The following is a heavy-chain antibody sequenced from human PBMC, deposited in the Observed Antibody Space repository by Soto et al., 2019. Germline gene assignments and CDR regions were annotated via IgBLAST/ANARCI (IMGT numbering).Heavy chain of an antibody. D-gene: IGHD2-8*01. CDR3: VSYGVAADY. J-gene: IGHJ4*02. V-gene: IGHV1-8*02. Sequence: ASVKVSCKASGYTFSTYNINWVRQAAGQGLEWMGWMNPNSGNTGYAQKFQNRITLTRDTSITTAYMELSSLTSDDTAVYFCVSYGVAADYWGQGTQVTVSS. CDR2: MNPNSGNT. CDR1: GYTFSTYN.